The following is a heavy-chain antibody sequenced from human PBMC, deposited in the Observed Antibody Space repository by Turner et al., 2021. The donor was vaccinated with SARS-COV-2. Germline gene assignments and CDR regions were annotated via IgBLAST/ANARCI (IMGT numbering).Heavy chain of an antibody. D-gene: IGHD3-3*01. CDR1: GGSISSSSYY. Sequence: LQLQESGPGQVKLSETLSLTCTVSGGSISSSSYYWGWIRQPPGKGLEWIGSIYYSGSNYYNPSLKSRVTISVDTSKNQFSLKLSSVTAADTAVYYCARRRFMSGYSFDYWGQGTLVTVSS. J-gene: IGHJ4*02. V-gene: IGHV4-39*01. CDR2: IYYSGSN. CDR3: ARRRFMSGYSFDY.